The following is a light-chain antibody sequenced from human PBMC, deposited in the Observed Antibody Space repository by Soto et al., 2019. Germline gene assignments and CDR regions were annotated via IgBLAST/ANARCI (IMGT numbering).Light chain of an antibody. CDR1: SSDVGGYDY. Sequence: QSALTQPASVSGSPGQSITISCTGTSSDVGGYDYVSWYQQHPGKAPKLMIYDVTNWPSGVSTRFSASKSGNTASLTISGLQAEDEADYYCCSFSSITTRIFGGGTKLTVL. CDR2: DVT. CDR3: CSFSSITTRI. V-gene: IGLV2-14*03. J-gene: IGLJ2*01.